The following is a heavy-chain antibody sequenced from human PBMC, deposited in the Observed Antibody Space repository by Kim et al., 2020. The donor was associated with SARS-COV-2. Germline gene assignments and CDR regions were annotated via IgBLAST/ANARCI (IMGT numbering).Heavy chain of an antibody. J-gene: IGHJ2*01. V-gene: IGHV4-39*01. CDR1: GVSIRSSTHY. D-gene: IGHD3-10*01. CDR2: IFHSGSG. CDR3: ARQTWFWYFDL. Sequence: SETLSLTCTVSGVSIRSSTHYWAWIRQTPGKGLEWIGNIFHSGSGYDNPSLKSRVAISVDTSKNQLSLTLSSVTAADTAVYYCARQTWFWYFDLWGRGTL.